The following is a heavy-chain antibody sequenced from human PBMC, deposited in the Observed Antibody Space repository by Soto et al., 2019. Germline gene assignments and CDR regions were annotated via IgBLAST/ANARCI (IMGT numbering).Heavy chain of an antibody. CDR1: GGSISSSNW. Sequence: QVQLQESGPGLVKPSGTLSLTCAVSGGSISSSNWWSWVRQPPGKGLEWIGEIHPSGSTNYNPSLKSRVTISVDKSKNQFSLKLISVTAADTAVYYCAGERGYRSCWRFFDNWGQGTLATVSS. CDR3: AGERGYRSCWRFFDN. J-gene: IGHJ4*02. V-gene: IGHV4-4*02. D-gene: IGHD6-19*01. CDR2: IHPSGST.